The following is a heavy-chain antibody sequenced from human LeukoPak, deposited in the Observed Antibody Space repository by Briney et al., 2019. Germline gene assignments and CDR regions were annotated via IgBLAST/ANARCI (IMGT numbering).Heavy chain of an antibody. CDR3: ASRSIVGAAYWGMDV. Sequence: ASVKVSCKASGHTFTNYPMHWVRQAPGQRLEWLGWINAGNGNSKCSQNFQGKVTITRDTSASTAYMELSSLRYEDTAVYYCASRSIVGAAYWGMDVWGKGTTVTVSS. CDR2: INAGNGNS. J-gene: IGHJ6*04. CDR1: GHTFTNYP. V-gene: IGHV1-3*01. D-gene: IGHD1-26*01.